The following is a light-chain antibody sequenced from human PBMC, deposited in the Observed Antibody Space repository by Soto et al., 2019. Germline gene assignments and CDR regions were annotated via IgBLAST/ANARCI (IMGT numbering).Light chain of an antibody. V-gene: IGLV2-14*01. Sequence: QSALTQPASVSGSPGQSITISCAGTSGDVGAYYYVTWFQQYPGKVPKLIIYDVSDRPSGVSDRFSGSKSGNTASLTISGLLAEDEADYYCGSYTTINTMIFGGGTKLTVL. CDR1: SGDVGAYYY. J-gene: IGLJ2*01. CDR2: DVS. CDR3: GSYTTINTMI.